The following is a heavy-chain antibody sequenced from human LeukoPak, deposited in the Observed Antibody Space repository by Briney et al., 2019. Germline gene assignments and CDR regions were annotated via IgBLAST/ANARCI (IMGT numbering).Heavy chain of an antibody. J-gene: IGHJ4*02. CDR1: GDSVSSSSAA. CDR3: ARDGSYFDG. V-gene: IGHV6-1*01. CDR2: TYYRSKWYN. Sequence: SQTLSLTCALSGDSVSSSSAAWHWIRQSPSSGLEWLGRTYYRSKWYNDFAVSVKSRITINPDTSKNQFYLQLNSVTPEDTAVYYCARDGSYFDGWGQGTLVTVSS.